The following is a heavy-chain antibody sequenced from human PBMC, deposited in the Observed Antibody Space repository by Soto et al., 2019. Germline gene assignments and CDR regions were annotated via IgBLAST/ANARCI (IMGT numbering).Heavy chain of an antibody. CDR2: MNPNSGNT. D-gene: IGHD1-26*01. Sequence: GASVKGSCSASCYTFTSYGISWVRQATVQGLEWMGWMNPNSGNTVYAQKFQGRVTMTRNTAISTAYVELSSLRSEHTAVYYSARGGSGFDYWGQGTLVTVSS. CDR1: CYTFTSYG. V-gene: IGHV1-8*02. CDR3: ARGGSGFDY. J-gene: IGHJ4*02.